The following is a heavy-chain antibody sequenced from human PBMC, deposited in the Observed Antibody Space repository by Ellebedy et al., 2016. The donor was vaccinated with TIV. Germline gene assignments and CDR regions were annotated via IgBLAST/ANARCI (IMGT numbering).Heavy chain of an antibody. J-gene: IGHJ2*01. CDR2: IYPGDSDT. Sequence: ASVKVSCKGSGYSFTSCWIGWVRQMPGKGLEWMGIIYPGDSDTRYSSSFQGQVTISADKSISTAYLQWSSLKASDTAMYYCARLPSYSSSRTRIYWYFDLWGRGTLVTVSS. D-gene: IGHD6-13*01. CDR3: ARLPSYSSSRTRIYWYFDL. V-gene: IGHV5-51*06. CDR1: GYSFTSCW.